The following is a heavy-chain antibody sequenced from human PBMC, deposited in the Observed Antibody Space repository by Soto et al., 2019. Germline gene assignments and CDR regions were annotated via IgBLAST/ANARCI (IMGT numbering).Heavy chain of an antibody. CDR1: GGSISSYY. Sequence: NPSETLSLTCTVSGGSISSYYWSWIRQPPGKGLEWIGYIYYSGSTNYNPSLKSRVAISVDTSKNQFSLKLSSVTAADTAVYYCARFTTRVAGDSNDAFDIWGQGTMVTVSS. CDR2: IYYSGST. J-gene: IGHJ3*02. CDR3: ARFTTRVAGDSNDAFDI. D-gene: IGHD6-19*01. V-gene: IGHV4-59*01.